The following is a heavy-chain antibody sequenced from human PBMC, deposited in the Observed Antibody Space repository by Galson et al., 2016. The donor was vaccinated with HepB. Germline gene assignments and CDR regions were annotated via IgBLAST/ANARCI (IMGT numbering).Heavy chain of an antibody. J-gene: IGHJ6*02. D-gene: IGHD3-16*01. V-gene: IGHV3-33*08. CDR1: GFMYRNYA. CDR2: IWYDGGDK. CDR3: ARGGSERFYFYYGMDV. Sequence: SLRLSCAASGFMYRNYAMSWVRQAPGKGLEWVAVIWYDGGDKYYADSVGGRFTISRDNSKNTLYLQMNSLRVEVTAVYYCARGGSERFYFYYGMDVWGQGTTVTVSS.